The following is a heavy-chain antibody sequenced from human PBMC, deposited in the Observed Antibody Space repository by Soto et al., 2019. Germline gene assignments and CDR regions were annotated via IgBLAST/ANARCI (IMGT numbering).Heavy chain of an antibody. V-gene: IGHV4-59*01. Sequence: QVQLQEAGPGLVKPSETLSLTCSVSDGSISSYYWSWIRQPPGKGLEWIGYIYYSGSTSYNSSLKSRVTISVDTAKNQCSLNLSSVTAADTAVYYCARVPFVVVTATPEYYVDYWGQGTLVTVSS. CDR3: ARVPFVVVTATPEYYVDY. J-gene: IGHJ4*02. CDR2: IYYSGST. CDR1: DGSISSYY. D-gene: IGHD2-21*02.